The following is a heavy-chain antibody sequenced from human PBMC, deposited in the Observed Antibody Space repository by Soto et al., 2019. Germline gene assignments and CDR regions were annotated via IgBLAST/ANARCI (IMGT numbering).Heavy chain of an antibody. J-gene: IGHJ4*02. CDR2: IIPIFGTA. CDR1: GGTFSSYA. CDR3: ARALQTQGYSSGWYYFDY. V-gene: IGHV1-69*13. D-gene: IGHD6-19*01. Sequence: GASVKVSCKASGGTFSSYAISWVRQAPGQGLEWMGGIIPIFGTANYAQKFQGRVTITADESTSTAYMELSSLRSEDTAVYYCARALQTQGYSSGWYYFDYWGQGTLVTVSS.